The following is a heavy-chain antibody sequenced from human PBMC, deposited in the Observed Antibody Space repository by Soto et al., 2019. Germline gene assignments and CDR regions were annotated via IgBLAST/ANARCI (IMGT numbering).Heavy chain of an antibody. J-gene: IGHJ4*02. CDR1: GFTFSSYG. D-gene: IGHD4-17*01. CDR2: ISYDGSNK. CDR3: AKDGDYVFFDY. Sequence: SCKASGFTFSSYGIHWVRQAPGKGLEWVAVISYDGSNKYYADSVKGRFTISRDNSKNTLYLQMNSLRAEDTAVYYCAKDGDYVFFDYWGQGTLVTVSS. V-gene: IGHV3-30*18.